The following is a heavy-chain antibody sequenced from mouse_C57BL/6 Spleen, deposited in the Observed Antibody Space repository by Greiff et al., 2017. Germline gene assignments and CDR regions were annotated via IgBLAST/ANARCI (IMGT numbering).Heavy chain of an antibody. CDR2: INPNNGGT. CDR3: ARGLRRGYYYAMDY. CDR1: GYTFTDYN. V-gene: IGHV1-18*01. Sequence: EVKLMESGPELVKPGASVKIPCKASGYTFTDYNMDWVKQSHGKSLEWIGDINPNNGGTIYNQKFKGKATLTVDKSSSTAYMELRSLTSEDTAVYYCARGLRRGYYYAMDYWGQGTSVTVSS. J-gene: IGHJ4*01. D-gene: IGHD2-4*01.